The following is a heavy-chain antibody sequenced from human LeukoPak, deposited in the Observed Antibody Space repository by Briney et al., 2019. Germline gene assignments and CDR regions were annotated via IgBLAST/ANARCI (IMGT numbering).Heavy chain of an antibody. CDR1: GLTGSSYG. V-gene: IGHV3-53*01. J-gene: IGHJ4*02. CDR3: ARDYGSGSLDY. CDR2: IYSGGST. Sequence: PGESLRLSSAASGLTGSSYGMSWVRQAPGKGLEWVLVIYSGGSTYYADSVKGGFTISRDNSKNTLYLQMNSLRAEDTAVYYCARDYGSGSLDYWGQGTLVTVSS. D-gene: IGHD3-10*01.